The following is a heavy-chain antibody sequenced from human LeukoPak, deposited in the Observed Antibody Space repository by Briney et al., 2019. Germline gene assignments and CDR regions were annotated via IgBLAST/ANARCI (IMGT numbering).Heavy chain of an antibody. V-gene: IGHV4-59*01. D-gene: IGHD1-26*01. Sequence: PSETLSLTCTVSGGSIGSYYWSWIRQPPGKGLEWIGYIYYSGGTNYNPSLKSRVTISVDTSKNQFSLKLSSVTAADTAVYYCARASGSYYFDYWGQGTLVTVSS. J-gene: IGHJ4*02. CDR1: GGSIGSYY. CDR3: ARASGSYYFDY. CDR2: IYYSGGT.